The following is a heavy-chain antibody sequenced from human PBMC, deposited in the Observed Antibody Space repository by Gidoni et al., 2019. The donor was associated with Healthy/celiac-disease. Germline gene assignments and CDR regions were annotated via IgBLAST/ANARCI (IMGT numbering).Heavy chain of an antibody. Sequence: GYYWSWIRQHPGKGLEWIGYIYYSGSTYYNPSLKSRVTISVDTSKNQFSLKLSSVTAADTAVYYCARDYGGNSGAYYYYYGMDVWGQGTTVTVSS. CDR2: IYYSGST. J-gene: IGHJ6*02. CDR1: GYY. D-gene: IGHD4-17*01. V-gene: IGHV4-31*02. CDR3: ARDYGGNSGAYYYYYGMDV.